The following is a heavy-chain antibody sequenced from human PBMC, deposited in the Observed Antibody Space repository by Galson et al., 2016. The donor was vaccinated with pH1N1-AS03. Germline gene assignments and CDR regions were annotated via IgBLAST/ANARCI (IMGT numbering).Heavy chain of an antibody. CDR3: VRQGEEY. J-gene: IGHJ4*02. Sequence: LRLSCAASGFTFSRFWMSWVRQAPGKGLGWVANIKQDGSGKYYLDSVRGRFTISRDNAKNSLYLQMNSLRAEDTAVYYCVRQGEEYWGQGTLVTVSS. D-gene: IGHD3-10*01. CDR2: IKQDGSGK. V-gene: IGHV3-7*01. CDR1: GFTFSRFW.